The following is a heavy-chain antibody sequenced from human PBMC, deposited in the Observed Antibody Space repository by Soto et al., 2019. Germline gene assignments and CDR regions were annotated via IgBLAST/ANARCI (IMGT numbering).Heavy chain of an antibody. D-gene: IGHD2-2*01. CDR3: AKDLXVRNIVVVPAAPDAFDI. V-gene: IGHV3-23*01. Sequence: GGSLRLSCAASGFTFSSYAMSWVRQAPGKGLEWVSAISGSGGSTYYADSVKGRFTISRDNSKNTLYLQMNSLRAEDTAVYYCAKDLXVRNIVVVPAAPDAFDIWGQGTMVTVSS. J-gene: IGHJ3*02. CDR1: GFTFSSYA. CDR2: ISGSGGST.